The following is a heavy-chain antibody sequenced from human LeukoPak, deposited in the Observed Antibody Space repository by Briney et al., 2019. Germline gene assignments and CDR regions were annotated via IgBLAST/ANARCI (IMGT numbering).Heavy chain of an antibody. V-gene: IGHV3-33*01. CDR3: ARDRYSSRLEYFEY. Sequence: GGSLRLSCVASGFTSSSYGMHWVRQVPGKGLEWVAVIWYDGNNKYYADSVKGRFTISRDNSKNTLYLQMNSLRAEDTAVYYCARDRYSSRLEYFEYWGQGTLVTVSS. CDR2: IWYDGNNK. D-gene: IGHD6-13*01. CDR1: GFTSSSYG. J-gene: IGHJ4*02.